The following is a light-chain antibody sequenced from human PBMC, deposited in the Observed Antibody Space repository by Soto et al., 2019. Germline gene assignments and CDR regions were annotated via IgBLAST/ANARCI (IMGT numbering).Light chain of an antibody. CDR3: QQSNNWPPLT. V-gene: IGKV3-15*01. CDR2: GVS. J-gene: IGKJ4*01. CDR1: QSVAGN. Sequence: EIVMTQSPATLSVSPGETATLSCRASQSVAGNVAWYQQKPGQPPRLLIYGVSTRATGVPARFSGSGSETDFSLTISSLQIEVFALYYCQQSNNWPPLTFGGGTNVEIK.